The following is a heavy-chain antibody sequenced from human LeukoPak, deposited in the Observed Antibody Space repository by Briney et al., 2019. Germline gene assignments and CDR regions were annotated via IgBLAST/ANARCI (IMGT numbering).Heavy chain of an antibody. V-gene: IGHV4-61*02. CDR1: GGSISSGSYY. J-gene: IGHJ4*02. CDR2: IYTSGST. D-gene: IGHD2-15*01. Sequence: SQTLSLTCTVSGGSISSGSYYWSWIRQPAGKGLEWIGRIYTSGSTNYNPSLKSRVTISVDRSKNQFSLKLSSVTAADTAVYYCASSLSGAYYFDYWGQGTLVTVSS. CDR3: ASSLSGAYYFDY.